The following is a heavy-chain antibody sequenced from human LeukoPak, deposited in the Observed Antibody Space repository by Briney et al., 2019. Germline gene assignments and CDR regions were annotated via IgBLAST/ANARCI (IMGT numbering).Heavy chain of an antibody. CDR2: ISAYNGNT. V-gene: IGHV1-18*01. Sequence: GASVKVSCKASGYTFTSYGISWVRQAPGQGLGWMGWISAYNGNTNYAQKLQGRVTMTTDTSTSTAYMELRSLRSDDTAVYYCASPSSAAVDAFDIWGQGTMVTVSS. CDR1: GYTFTSYG. J-gene: IGHJ3*02. D-gene: IGHD2-2*01. CDR3: ASPSSAAVDAFDI.